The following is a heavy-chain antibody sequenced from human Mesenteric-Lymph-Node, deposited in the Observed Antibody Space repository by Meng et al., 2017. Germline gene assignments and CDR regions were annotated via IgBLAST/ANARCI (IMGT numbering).Heavy chain of an antibody. V-gene: IGHV4-61*01. J-gene: IGHJ4*02. CDR3: ASSDYYRSDY. Sequence: SGALLWRRSSTLSLSFTVSCDYVISGNFYWYWIRQSPAKGLELIGYLYDSAISYYNPSFKSRVTISVDTSKNQFSLKLTSVTAADTAVYYCASSDYYRSDYWGQGTLVTVSS. CDR1: CDYVISGNFY. CDR2: LYDSAIS. D-gene: IGHD3-22*01.